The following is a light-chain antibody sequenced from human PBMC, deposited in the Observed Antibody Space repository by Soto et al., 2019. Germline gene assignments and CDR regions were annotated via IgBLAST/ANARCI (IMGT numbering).Light chain of an antibody. Sequence: QPVLTQSPSASASLGASVKLTCTLSSGHSSYAIAWHQQQPEKGPRYLMKLNNDGSHSKGDGIPDRFSGSSSGAERYLTSSSLQSEDEADYYCQTWGTGPFVFGTGTKLTVL. CDR1: SGHSSYA. CDR2: LNNDGSH. J-gene: IGLJ1*01. V-gene: IGLV4-69*01. CDR3: QTWGTGPFV.